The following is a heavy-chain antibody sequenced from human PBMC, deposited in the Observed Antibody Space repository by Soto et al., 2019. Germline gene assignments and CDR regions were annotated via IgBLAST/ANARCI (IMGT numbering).Heavy chain of an antibody. D-gene: IGHD6-13*01. V-gene: IGHV3-21*01. CDR2: ISSSSSYI. J-gene: IGHJ4*02. CDR3: ARDFYAAAGTQGFAY. Sequence: GGSLRLSCAASGFTFSSYSMNWVRQAPGKGLEWVSSISSSSSYIYYADSVKGRFTISRDNAKNSLYLQMNSLRAEDTAVYYCARDFYAAAGTQGFAYWGQGTLVTVSA. CDR1: GFTFSSYS.